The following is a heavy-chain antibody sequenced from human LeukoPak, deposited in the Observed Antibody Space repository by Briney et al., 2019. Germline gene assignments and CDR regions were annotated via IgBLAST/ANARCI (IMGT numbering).Heavy chain of an antibody. J-gene: IGHJ1*01. D-gene: IGHD6-13*01. CDR1: GYTFTSYG. CDR3: ARDSRALAAAVGRRFQH. CDR2: ISAYNGNT. Sequence: ASVKVSCKASGYTFTSYGISWARQAPGQGLEWMGWISAYNGNTNYAQKLQGRVTMTTDTSTSTAYMELRSLRSDDTAVYYCARDSRALAAAVGRRFQHWGQGTLVTVSS. V-gene: IGHV1-18*01.